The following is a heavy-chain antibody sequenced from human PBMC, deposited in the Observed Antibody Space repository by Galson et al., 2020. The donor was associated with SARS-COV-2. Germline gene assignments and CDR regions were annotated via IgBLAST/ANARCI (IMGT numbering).Heavy chain of an antibody. CDR2: NYYSGST. CDR3: ARSGSGWFKGWFDP. D-gene: IGHD6-19*01. J-gene: IGHJ5*02. V-gene: IGHV4-30-4*01. Sequence: SQTLSLTCTVSGGSISSGDYYWSWIRQPPGKGLEWIGYNYYSGSTYYNPSLKSRVTISVDTSKNQFSLKLSSVTAADTAVYYCARSGSGWFKGWFDPWGQGTLVTVSS. CDR1: GGSISSGDYY.